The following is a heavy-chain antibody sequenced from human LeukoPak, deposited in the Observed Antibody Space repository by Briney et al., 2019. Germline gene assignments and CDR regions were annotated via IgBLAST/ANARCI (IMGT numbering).Heavy chain of an antibody. D-gene: IGHD3-9*01. CDR2: INSDGSST. CDR3: ARELRYFDWLLYDY. CDR1: GFTFSNYG. Sequence: GGSLRLSCVASGFTFSNYGMHWVRQAPGKGLVWVSRINSDGSSTSYADSVKGRFTISRDNAKNTLYLQMNSLRAEDTAVYYCARELRYFDWLLYDYWGQGTLVTVSS. V-gene: IGHV3-74*01. J-gene: IGHJ4*02.